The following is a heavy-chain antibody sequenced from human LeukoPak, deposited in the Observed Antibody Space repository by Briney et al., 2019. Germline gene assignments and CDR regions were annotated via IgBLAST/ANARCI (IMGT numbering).Heavy chain of an antibody. J-gene: IGHJ6*03. D-gene: IGHD6-19*01. CDR1: GYTFTSYG. CDR2: INPNSGGT. CDR3: ARDARIAVAGTNYYYYYYMDV. Sequence: ASVKVSCKASGYTFTSYGISWVRQAPGQGLEWMGWINPNSGGTNYAQKFQGRVTMTRDTSISTAYMELSRLRSDDTAVYYCARDARIAVAGTNYYYYYYMDVWGKGTTVTISS. V-gene: IGHV1-2*02.